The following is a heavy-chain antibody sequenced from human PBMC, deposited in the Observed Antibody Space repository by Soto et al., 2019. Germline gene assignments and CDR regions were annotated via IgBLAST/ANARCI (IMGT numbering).Heavy chain of an antibody. Sequence: QVQLVQSGAEVKKPGASVKVSCRASGYTFTNYDINWVRQATGQGLAWMGWMNPHNGRTNYAPKFQGRVTMTRNTSTITAYMELSSLTSEDTSIYYCARWAQPIEWWGQGALVTVSS. D-gene: IGHD1-26*01. J-gene: IGHJ4*02. CDR3: ARWAQPIEW. CDR1: GYTFTNYD. CDR2: MNPHNGRT. V-gene: IGHV1-8*01.